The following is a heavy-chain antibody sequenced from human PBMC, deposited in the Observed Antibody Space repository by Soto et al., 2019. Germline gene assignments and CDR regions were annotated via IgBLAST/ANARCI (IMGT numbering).Heavy chain of an antibody. CDR3: ARDSVDTAMAFFDY. D-gene: IGHD5-18*01. J-gene: IGHJ4*02. CDR1: GGSISIGGYY. Sequence: SETLSHTCAVSGGSISIGGYYWSWIRELPGKGLEWIGYIYYSGSTYYNPSLKSRVTISVDTSKNQFSLKLSSVTAADTAVYYCARDSVDTAMAFFDYWGQGTLVTVSS. V-gene: IGHV4-31*11. CDR2: IYYSGST.